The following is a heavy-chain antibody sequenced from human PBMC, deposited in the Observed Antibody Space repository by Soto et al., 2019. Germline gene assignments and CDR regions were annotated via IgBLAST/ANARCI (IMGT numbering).Heavy chain of an antibody. CDR2: ISAGGSST. J-gene: IGHJ4*02. V-gene: IGHV3-23*01. CDR3: AKGRIYYFDY. D-gene: IGHD3-3*02. Sequence: GGSLRLSCAASGFTFSTYAMTWVRQAPGKGLEWVSTISAGGSSTYYTDSVKGRFAISRDNSKNTLYLQMNSLRAEDTAVYYCAKGRIYYFDYWGQGTLVTASS. CDR1: GFTFSTYA.